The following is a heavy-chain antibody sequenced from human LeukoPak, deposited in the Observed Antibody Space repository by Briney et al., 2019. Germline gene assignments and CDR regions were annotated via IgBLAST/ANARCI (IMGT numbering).Heavy chain of an antibody. Sequence: GESLKISFKGSGYSFTSYWIGWVRQMPGKGLEWMGVIYPGDSDTRYSPSFQGQVTISADKSISTAYLQWSSLKASDTAMYYCARNRYNWNRSYYGMDVWGQGTTVTVSS. V-gene: IGHV5-51*01. D-gene: IGHD1-20*01. CDR2: IYPGDSDT. CDR3: ARNRYNWNRSYYGMDV. J-gene: IGHJ6*02. CDR1: GYSFTSYW.